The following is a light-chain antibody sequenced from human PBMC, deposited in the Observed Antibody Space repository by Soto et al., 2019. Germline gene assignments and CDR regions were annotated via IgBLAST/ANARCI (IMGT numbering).Light chain of an antibody. CDR3: QQYNNWPSWT. CDR2: GAS. J-gene: IGKJ1*01. V-gene: IGKV3-15*01. Sequence: EIVMTQSPATLSVSPGERVTLSCRASQSVSINLAWYQQKPGQAPRVLIYGASTRATGIPARFSGAGSGAEFTLTISSLQSEDFAVYYCQQYNNWPSWTFGQGTNVDIK. CDR1: QSVSIN.